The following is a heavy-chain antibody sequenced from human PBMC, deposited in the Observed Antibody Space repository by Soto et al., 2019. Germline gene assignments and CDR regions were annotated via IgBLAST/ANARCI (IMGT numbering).Heavy chain of an antibody. Sequence: QVQLVQSGAEVKKPGSSVKVSCKASGGTFSTSTFTWVRQAPGQGLEWMGRTIPLLNVADYAQDFQGRLTTTADRSTSTTYMELTSLTSKDTAVYYCARDSPTGSTFSGYDAIDSWGQGTLVTVSS. CDR1: GGTFSTST. CDR3: ARDSPTGSTFSGYDAIDS. D-gene: IGHD5-12*01. J-gene: IGHJ4*02. V-gene: IGHV1-69*08. CDR2: TIPLLNVA.